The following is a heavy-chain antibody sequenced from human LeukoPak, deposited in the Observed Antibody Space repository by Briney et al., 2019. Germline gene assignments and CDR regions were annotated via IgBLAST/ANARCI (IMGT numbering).Heavy chain of an antibody. Sequence: GGSLRLSCAASGFTFSSYGMHWVRQAPGKGLEWGAFIRYDGSNKYYADSVKGRFTISRDNSKNTLYLQMNSLRAEDTAVYYCAKDNLHYDFWSGYYEGGNWFDPWGQGTLVTVSS. CDR2: IRYDGSNK. CDR3: AKDNLHYDFWSGYYEGGNWFDP. D-gene: IGHD3-3*01. CDR1: GFTFSSYG. J-gene: IGHJ5*02. V-gene: IGHV3-30*02.